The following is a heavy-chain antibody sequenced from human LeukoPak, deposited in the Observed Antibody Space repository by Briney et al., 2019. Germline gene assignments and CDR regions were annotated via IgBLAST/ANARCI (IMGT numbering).Heavy chain of an antibody. CDR2: ISWNSGSI. V-gene: IGHV3-9*01. CDR1: GFTFDDYA. D-gene: IGHD5-24*01. Sequence: GRSLRLSCAASGFTFDDYAMHWVRQAPGKGLEWVSGISWNSGSIGYADSVKGRFTISRDNAKNSLYLQMNSLRAEDTAVYYCAKDHGYNPSFDYWGQGTLVTVSS. J-gene: IGHJ4*02. CDR3: AKDHGYNPSFDY.